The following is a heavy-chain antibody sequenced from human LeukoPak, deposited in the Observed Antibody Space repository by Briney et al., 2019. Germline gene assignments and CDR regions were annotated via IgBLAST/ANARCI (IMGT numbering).Heavy chain of an antibody. D-gene: IGHD3-9*01. J-gene: IGHJ3*02. Sequence: GGSLRLSCTASGFIFNNYGMNWVRQAPGKGLEWISYIKGRSDTIHYADSVKGRFTISRDNSKNTLYLQMNSLRAEDTAVYYCALPYFRGGAFDIWGQGTMVTVSS. CDR2: IKGRSDTI. V-gene: IGHV3-48*01. CDR3: ALPYFRGGAFDI. CDR1: GFIFNNYG.